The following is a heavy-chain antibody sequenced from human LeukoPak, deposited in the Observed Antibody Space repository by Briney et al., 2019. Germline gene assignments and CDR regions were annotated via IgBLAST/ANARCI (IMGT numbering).Heavy chain of an antibody. CDR1: GFAFNTYS. V-gene: IGHV3-21*03. CDR2: IFSSSTYI. J-gene: IGHJ4*02. CDR3: ARDFYDGFALDY. Sequence: SGGSLRLSCAASGFAFNTYSMNWVRQAPGKGLEWVSFIFSSSTYIYYTDSVKGRFTISRDNARNSLYLQMDNLRAEDTGVYYCARDFYDGFALDYWGQGTLVTVSS. D-gene: IGHD2/OR15-2a*01.